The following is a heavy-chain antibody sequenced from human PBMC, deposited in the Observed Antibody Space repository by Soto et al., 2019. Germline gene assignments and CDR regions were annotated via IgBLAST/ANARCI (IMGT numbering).Heavy chain of an antibody. CDR1: GYTLTSYD. Sequence: ASVKVSCKASGYTLTSYDINWVRQATGQGLEWMGWMNPNSGNTGYAQKFQGRVTMTRNTSISTAYMELSSLRSEDTAVYYCARGGLHTAMVDYYYGMDVWGQGTTVTVSS. J-gene: IGHJ6*02. CDR3: ARGGLHTAMVDYYYGMDV. V-gene: IGHV1-8*01. CDR2: MNPNSGNT. D-gene: IGHD5-18*01.